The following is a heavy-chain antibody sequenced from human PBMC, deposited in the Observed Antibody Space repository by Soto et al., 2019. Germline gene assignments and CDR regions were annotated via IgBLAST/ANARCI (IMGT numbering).Heavy chain of an antibody. CDR1: GFTFSSYG. CDR3: SRSLNS. V-gene: IGHV3-7*01. CDR2: INQDGSEK. J-gene: IGHJ4*02. Sequence: GGSLRLSCAASGFTFSSYGMDWVRQTPGAGLEWVVNINQDGSEKNYVDSVKGRFTISRDNAKNSLYLQMSSLTAEDSALYYCSRSLNSWGQGTLVTVSS.